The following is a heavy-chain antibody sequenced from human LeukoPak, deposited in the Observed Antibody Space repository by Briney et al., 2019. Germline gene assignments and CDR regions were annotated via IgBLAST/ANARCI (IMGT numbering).Heavy chain of an antibody. D-gene: IGHD6-13*01. CDR1: GYTFTSYG. J-gene: IGHJ4*02. CDR3: ARDASSSSWGFFDY. CDR2: ISAYNGNT. V-gene: IGHV1-18*01. Sequence: ASVTVSCKASGYTFTSYGISWVRQAPGQGLEWMGWISAYNGNTNYAQKLQGRVTMTTDTSTSTAYMELRSLRSDDTAVYYCARDASSSSWGFFDYWGQGTLVTVSS.